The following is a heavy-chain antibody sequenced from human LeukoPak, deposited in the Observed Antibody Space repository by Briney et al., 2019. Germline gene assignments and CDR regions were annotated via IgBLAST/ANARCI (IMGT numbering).Heavy chain of an antibody. J-gene: IGHJ3*01. Sequence: SVKVSCKASGGTFSSYAISWVRQAPGQGLEWMGGIIPIFGTANYAQKFQGRVTMTRNTSISTAYMELNSLTSEDTAVYYCASDTSHTGGYYYREDAFDVWGQGTMVTVSS. CDR1: GGTFSSYA. D-gene: IGHD3-22*01. V-gene: IGHV1-69*05. CDR2: IIPIFGTA. CDR3: ASDTSHTGGYYYREDAFDV.